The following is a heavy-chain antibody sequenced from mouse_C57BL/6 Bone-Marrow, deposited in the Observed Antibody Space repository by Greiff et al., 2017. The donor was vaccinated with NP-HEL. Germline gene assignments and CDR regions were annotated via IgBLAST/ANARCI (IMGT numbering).Heavy chain of an antibody. Sequence: QVQLQQSGAELARPGASVKLSCKASGYTFTSYGISWVKQRTGQGLEWIGEIYPRSGNTYYNEKFKGKATLTADKSSSTAYMELRSLTSEDSAVYFCARGGGTTVVATRYFDYWGQGTTLTVSS. J-gene: IGHJ2*01. CDR2: IYPRSGNT. V-gene: IGHV1-81*01. CDR3: ARGGGTTVVATRYFDY. CDR1: GYTFTSYG. D-gene: IGHD1-1*01.